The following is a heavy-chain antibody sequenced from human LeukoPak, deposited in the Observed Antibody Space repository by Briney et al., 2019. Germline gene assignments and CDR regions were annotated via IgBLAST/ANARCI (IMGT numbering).Heavy chain of an antibody. D-gene: IGHD5-18*01. J-gene: IGHJ4*02. CDR2: FDPEDGET. V-gene: IGHV1-24*01. CDR1: GYTLTELS. CDR3: ATDGLQDTAMVG. Sequence: ASVKVSCKVSGYTLTELSMHWVRQAPGKGLGWMGGFDPEDGETIYAQKFQGRVTMTEDTSTDTAYMELSSLRSEDTAVYYCATDGLQDTAMVGWGQGTLVTVSS.